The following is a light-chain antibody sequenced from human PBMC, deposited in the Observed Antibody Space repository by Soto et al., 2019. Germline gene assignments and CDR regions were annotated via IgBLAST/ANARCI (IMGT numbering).Light chain of an antibody. V-gene: IGLV4-69*01. CDR3: QTWGTGSAIVV. Sequence: QLVLTQSPSASASLGASVKLTCTLSSGHSNYAIAWHQQQPEKGPRLLMKVNSGGSHIKGDGIPDRFSGSSSGAERYLFISSLQSEDEADYYCQTWGTGSAIVVFGGGTQLTVL. J-gene: IGLJ7*01. CDR1: SGHSNYA. CDR2: VNSGGSH.